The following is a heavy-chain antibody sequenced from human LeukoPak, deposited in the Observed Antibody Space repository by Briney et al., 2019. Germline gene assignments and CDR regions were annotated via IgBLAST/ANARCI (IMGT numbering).Heavy chain of an antibody. CDR3: ARDPTYYYDSSGPLGY. J-gene: IGHJ4*02. CDR2: IIPILGIA. V-gene: IGHV1-69*04. Sequence: ASVKVSCKASGGTFSSYAISWVRQAPGQGLEWMGRIIPILGIANYAQKFQGRVTITADKSTSTAYTELSSLRSEDTAVYYCARDPTYYYDSSGPLGYWGQGTLVTVSS. D-gene: IGHD3-22*01. CDR1: GGTFSSYA.